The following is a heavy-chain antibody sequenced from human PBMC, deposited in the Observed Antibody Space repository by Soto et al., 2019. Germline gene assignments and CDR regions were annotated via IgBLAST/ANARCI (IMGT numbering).Heavy chain of an antibody. V-gene: IGHV3-11*01. Sequence: GGSLRLSCVASGFTFSDYYMTWVRQAPGKGLEWVSYISDSGSTIYYADSVKGRFTISRDNAKNSLYLKMNSLRAEDTAVYYCEGGSSHIVVVVAATLDHCGQRPQVTVSS. CDR1: GFTFSDYY. CDR3: EGGSSHIVVVVAATLDH. D-gene: IGHD2-15*01. CDR2: ISDSGSTI. J-gene: IGHJ4*02.